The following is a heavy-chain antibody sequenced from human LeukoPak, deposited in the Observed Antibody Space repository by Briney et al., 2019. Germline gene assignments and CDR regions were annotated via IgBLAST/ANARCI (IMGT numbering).Heavy chain of an antibody. V-gene: IGHV1-18*04. D-gene: IGHD1-26*01. CDR1: GYTFTGYY. CDR2: ISAYNGNT. Sequence: ASVKVSCKASGYTFTGYYMHWVRQAPGQGLEWMGWISAYNGNTNYAQKLQGRVTMTTDTSTSTAYMELRSLRSDDTAVYYCARDNEWELYYYYGMDVWGQGTTVTVSS. J-gene: IGHJ6*02. CDR3: ARDNEWELYYYYGMDV.